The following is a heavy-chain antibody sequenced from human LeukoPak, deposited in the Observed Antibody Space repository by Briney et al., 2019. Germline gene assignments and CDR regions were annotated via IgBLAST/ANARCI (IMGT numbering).Heavy chain of an antibody. CDR3: VSIAPRPMAEDYRDQYNWFAP. V-gene: IGHV3-7*01. CDR2: IKQDGSEK. Sequence: GGSLRLSCTASRFIFSNYWMNWVRQAPGKGLEWVANIKQDGSEKFYVDSVKGRFTISRDNTKNSLYLQMNSLRADDTAVYYCVSIAPRPMAEDYRDQYNWFAPCGQGTLVTVSS. CDR1: RFIFSNYW. D-gene: IGHD6-6*01. J-gene: IGHJ5*02.